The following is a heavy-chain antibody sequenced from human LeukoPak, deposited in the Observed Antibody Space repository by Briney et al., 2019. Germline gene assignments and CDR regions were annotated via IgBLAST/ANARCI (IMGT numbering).Heavy chain of an antibody. D-gene: IGHD6-13*01. CDR2: ISSSSSYI. CDR3: ARPYSSSWNDAFDI. Sequence: GGSLRLSCAASGFTFSSYSMNWVRQAPGKGLEWVSSISSSSSYIYYADSVKGRFTISRDNAKNSLYPQMNSLRAEDTAVYYCARPYSSSWNDAFDIWGQGTMVTVSS. CDR1: GFTFSSYS. J-gene: IGHJ3*02. V-gene: IGHV3-21*01.